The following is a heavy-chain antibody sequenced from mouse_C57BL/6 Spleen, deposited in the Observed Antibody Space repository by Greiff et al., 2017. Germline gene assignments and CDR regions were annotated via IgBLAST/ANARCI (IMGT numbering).Heavy chain of an antibody. CDR3: AIYYGSSYPMDY. J-gene: IGHJ4*01. D-gene: IGHD1-1*01. V-gene: IGHV1-62-3*01. Sequence: QVQLKQPGAELVKPGASVKLSCKASGYTFTSYWMHWVKQRPGRGLEWIGRIDPNSGGTKYNEKFKGKATFTADTSSNTAYMQLSSLTTEDSAIYYCAIYYGSSYPMDYWGQGTSVTVSS. CDR1: GYTFTSYW. CDR2: IDPNSGGT.